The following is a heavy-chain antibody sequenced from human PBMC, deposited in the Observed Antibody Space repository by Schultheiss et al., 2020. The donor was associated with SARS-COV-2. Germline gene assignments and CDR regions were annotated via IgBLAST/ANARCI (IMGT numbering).Heavy chain of an antibody. CDR2: IKSKTDGGTT. D-gene: IGHD3-10*01. J-gene: IGHJ6*02. CDR1: GFTFRNAW. Sequence: GGSLRLSCAASGFTFRNAWMSWVRQAPGKGLEWVGRIKSKTDGGTTDYAAPVKGRFTISRDDSKNTLYLQMNSLKTEDTAVYYCTTDSSRGYYGSGSYAYYGMDVWGQGTTVTVSS. CDR3: TTDSSRGYYGSGSYAYYGMDV. V-gene: IGHV3-15*01.